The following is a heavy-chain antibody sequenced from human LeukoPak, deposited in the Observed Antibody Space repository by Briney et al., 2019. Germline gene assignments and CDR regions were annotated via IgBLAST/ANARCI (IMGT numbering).Heavy chain of an antibody. V-gene: IGHV4-59*12. D-gene: IGHD3-10*01. CDR1: GGSISSYY. J-gene: IGHJ5*02. Sequence: SETLSLTCTVSGGSISSYYWSWIRQPPGKGLEWIGYIYYSGSTNYNPSLKSRVTISADTSKNQFSLKLSSVTAADTAVYYCARANYYGSGSEENWFDPWGQGTLVTVSS. CDR3: ARANYYGSGSEENWFDP. CDR2: IYYSGST.